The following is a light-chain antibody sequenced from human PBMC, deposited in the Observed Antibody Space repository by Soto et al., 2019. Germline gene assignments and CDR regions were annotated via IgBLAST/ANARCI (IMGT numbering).Light chain of an antibody. CDR2: DSD. J-gene: IGLJ2*01. CDR1: SANIGSNY. CDR3: GAWDGSLSVVL. Sequence: QSVLTQPPSVSAAPGQKVTISCSGSSANIGSNYVSWYQHLPGTAPKLVIYDSDRRPSAIPDRFSGSKSGTSATLDITGLQTGDEADYYCGAWDGSLSVVLFGGGTQLTVL. V-gene: IGLV1-51*01.